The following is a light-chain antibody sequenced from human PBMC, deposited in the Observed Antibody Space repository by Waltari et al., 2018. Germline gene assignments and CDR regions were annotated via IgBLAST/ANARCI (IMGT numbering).Light chain of an antibody. J-gene: IGLJ1*01. Sequence: QSALTQPAPVSGSPGQSNTISCPGSTLDLGGYDFVSWYRQHPGKAPKVVIFDVNNRPSGVSDRVSGSKSGNTASLTISGLQAEDEGDYYCTSYTSRHTLVFGGGTKVTVL. V-gene: IGLV2-14*01. CDR3: TSYTSRHTLV. CDR1: TLDLGGYDF. CDR2: DVN.